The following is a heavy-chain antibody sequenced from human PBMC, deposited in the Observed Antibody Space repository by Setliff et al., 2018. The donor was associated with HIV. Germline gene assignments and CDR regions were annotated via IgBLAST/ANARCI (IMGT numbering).Heavy chain of an antibody. CDR1: GDAISSGNNY. D-gene: IGHD5-18*01. V-gene: IGHV4-39*07. CDR2: IYYSGNT. J-gene: IGHJ2*01. Sequence: KPSETLSLTCTVSGDAISSGNNYWNWIRQPPGKGLEWIASIYYSGNTYYNPSLKSRITISLDRSQNHFSLRLTSVAAADTAIYYCARLDSDSPSSSYWFFDLWGRGTLVTVS. CDR3: ARLDSDSPSSSYWFFDL.